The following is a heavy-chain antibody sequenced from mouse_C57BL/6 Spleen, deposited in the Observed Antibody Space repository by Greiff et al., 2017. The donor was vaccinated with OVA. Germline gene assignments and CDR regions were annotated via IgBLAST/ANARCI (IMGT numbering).Heavy chain of an antibody. CDR2: IYPRSGNT. CDR3: ARGSNYLDY. D-gene: IGHD2-5*01. J-gene: IGHJ4*01. V-gene: IGHV1-81*01. Sequence: VQLQQSGAELARPGASVKLSCKASGYTFTSYGISWVKQRTGQGLEWIGEIYPRSGNTYYNEKFKGKATLTVDQSSSTAYMQLNSLTSEDSAVYYCARGSNYLDYWGQGTSVTVSS. CDR1: GYTFTSYG.